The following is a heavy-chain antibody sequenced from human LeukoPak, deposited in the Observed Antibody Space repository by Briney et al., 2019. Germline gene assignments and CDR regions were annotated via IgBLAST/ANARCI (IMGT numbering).Heavy chain of an antibody. CDR2: ISYSGST. J-gene: IGHJ4*02. Sequence: SETLSRTCTDSGGSINNYSWTRIRQSPGKGLEWIGYISYSGSTNYNPSLKSRVTISLVTSKNQFSLKLSSVTAADTAVYYCARLCIQRGGDFDYWGQGTLVTGSS. CDR1: GGSINNYS. V-gene: IGHV4-59*08. CDR3: ARLCIQRGGDFDY. D-gene: IGHD3-16*01.